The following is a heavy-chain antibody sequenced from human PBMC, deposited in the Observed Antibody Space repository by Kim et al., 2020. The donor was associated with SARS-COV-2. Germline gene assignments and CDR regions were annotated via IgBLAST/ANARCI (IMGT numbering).Heavy chain of an antibody. CDR2: INPNSGGT. D-gene: IGHD6-19*01. Sequence: ASVKVSCKASGYTFTGYYMHWVRQAPGQGLEWMGWINPNSGGTNYAQKFQGWVTMTRDTSISTAYMELSRLRSDDTAVYYCARDQWLVLDPPGGMDVWGQGTTVTVSS. CDR3: ARDQWLVLDPPGGMDV. J-gene: IGHJ6*02. CDR1: GYTFTGYY. V-gene: IGHV1-2*04.